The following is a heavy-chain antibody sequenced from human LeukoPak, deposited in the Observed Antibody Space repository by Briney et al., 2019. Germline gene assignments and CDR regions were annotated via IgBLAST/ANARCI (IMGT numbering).Heavy chain of an antibody. J-gene: IGHJ4*02. CDR3: ARYTSVWQQPSY. CDR1: GYTFTCYY. Sequence: ASVKVSCKASGYTFTCYYMHWVRQAPGQGLEWMGRINPNSGGTNYAQKFQGRVTMTRDTSISTAYMELSRLRSDDTAVYYCARYTSVWQQPSYWGQGTLVTVSS. D-gene: IGHD6-13*01. V-gene: IGHV1-2*06. CDR2: INPNSGGT.